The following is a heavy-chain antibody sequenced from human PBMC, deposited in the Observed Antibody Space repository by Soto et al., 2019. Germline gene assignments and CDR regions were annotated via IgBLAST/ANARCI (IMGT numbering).Heavy chain of an antibody. CDR3: ARGNGYSSSWYLAV. J-gene: IGHJ6*02. CDR1: GGSISSYY. D-gene: IGHD6-13*01. Sequence: SETLSLTCTVSGGSISSYYWSWIRQPPGKGLEWIGYIYYSGSTNYNPSLKSRVTISVDTSKNQFSLKLSSVTAADTAVYCCARGNGYSSSWYLAVWGQGTTVTVSS. V-gene: IGHV4-59*01. CDR2: IYYSGST.